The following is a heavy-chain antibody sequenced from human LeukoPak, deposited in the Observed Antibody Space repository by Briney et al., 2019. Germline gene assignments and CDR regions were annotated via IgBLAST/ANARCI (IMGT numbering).Heavy chain of an antibody. D-gene: IGHD6-6*01. J-gene: IGHJ5*02. CDR1: GGSIRSYY. Sequence: SETLSLTCTVSGGSIRSYYWTWIRQPAGEGLEWIGRIYPSGITNYNPSLKSRVTMSVDTSENQFSLKLTSVTAADTAVYYCASLSSSWWLDPWGQGTRVTVSS. CDR2: IYPSGIT. V-gene: IGHV4-4*07. CDR3: ASLSSSWWLDP.